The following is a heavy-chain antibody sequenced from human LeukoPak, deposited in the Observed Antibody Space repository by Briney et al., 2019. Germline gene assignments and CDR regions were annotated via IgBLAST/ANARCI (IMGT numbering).Heavy chain of an antibody. CDR3: AAGLVTPY. Sequence: GGSLRLSCAASGFTFSTYALNWVRQAPGKGLEWVSSMSSTSSYIYYADSVKGRFTISRDNAKNSLYPQMNSLRVEDTAVYYCAAGLVTPYWGQGTLVTVSS. D-gene: IGHD3/OR15-3a*01. CDR2: MSSTSSYI. CDR1: GFTFSTYA. V-gene: IGHV3-21*01. J-gene: IGHJ4*02.